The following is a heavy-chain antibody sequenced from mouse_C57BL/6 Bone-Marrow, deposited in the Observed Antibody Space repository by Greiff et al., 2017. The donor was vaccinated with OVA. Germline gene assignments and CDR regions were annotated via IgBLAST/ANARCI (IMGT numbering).Heavy chain of an antibody. V-gene: IGHV1-69*01. CDR2: IDPSDSYT. CDR3: AREDYYGSSLDY. D-gene: IGHD1-1*01. J-gene: IGHJ2*01. CDR1: GYTFTSYW. Sequence: VQLQQSGAELVMPGASVKLSCKASGYTFTSYWMHWVKQRPGQGLEWIGEIDPSDSYTNYNQKFKRKSTLTVDKSSSTAYMQLSSLTSEDSAVYYCAREDYYGSSLDYWGQGTTLTVSS.